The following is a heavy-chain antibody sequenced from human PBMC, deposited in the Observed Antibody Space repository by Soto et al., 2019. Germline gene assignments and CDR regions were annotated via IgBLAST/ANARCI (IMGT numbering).Heavy chain of an antibody. V-gene: IGHV1-18*04. Sequence: QVQLVQSGAEVKKPGASVKVSCKASGYTFTSYGISWVRQAPGQGLEWMGWISAYNGNTNYAQKLQGRGTMTPDTSTSTAYMELRSLSSDDPAVYYCASETVAGLYFDYWGQGTLVTVSS. CDR2: ISAYNGNT. D-gene: IGHD6-19*01. CDR1: GYTFTSYG. J-gene: IGHJ4*02. CDR3: ASETVAGLYFDY.